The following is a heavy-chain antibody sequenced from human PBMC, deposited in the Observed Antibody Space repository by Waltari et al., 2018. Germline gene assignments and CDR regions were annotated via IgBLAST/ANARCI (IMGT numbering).Heavy chain of an antibody. J-gene: IGHJ4*02. CDR1: GFTFSIYY. CDR2: FSPSGAGT. D-gene: IGHD3-16*01. CDR3: ATFVSGSFTFPDY. Sequence: QLQLVQSGAEVKKPGDSVKVSCEASGFTFSIYYVPWVRQAPGQGLEWMALFSPSGAGTRYAEKFQGRVTLTRDTSTSTVYMDLSSLRSEDTAVYYCATFVSGSFTFPDYWGQGTLVTVSS. V-gene: IGHV1-46*03.